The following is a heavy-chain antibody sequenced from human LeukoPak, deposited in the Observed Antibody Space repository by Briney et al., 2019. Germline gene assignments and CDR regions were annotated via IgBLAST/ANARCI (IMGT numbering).Heavy chain of an antibody. CDR1: GFTFINSA. D-gene: IGHD7-27*01. Sequence: GGSLRLSCAASGFTFINSAMDWVRQAPGKGLEWVSGISGSGGTTYYADSVKGRFTISRDNPKNTLYLQLSSLRAEDTAIYYCAKDLLGSFYGMDVWGRGTTVTVSS. V-gene: IGHV3-23*01. CDR3: AKDLLGSFYGMDV. J-gene: IGHJ6*02. CDR2: ISGSGGTT.